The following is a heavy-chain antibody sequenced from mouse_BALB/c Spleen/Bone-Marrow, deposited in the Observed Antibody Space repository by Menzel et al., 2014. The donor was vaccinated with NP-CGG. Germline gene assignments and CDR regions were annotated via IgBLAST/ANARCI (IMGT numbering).Heavy chain of an antibody. CDR3: ARGGGAYAGVDY. CDR2: ISSGSSTF. J-gene: IGHJ2*01. D-gene: IGHD2-13*01. CDR1: GFTFSSFG. V-gene: IGHV5-17*02. Sequence: EAKLQESGGGFVQPGGSRKLSCAASGFTFSSFGMHWVRQAPEKGLEWVAYISSGSSTFYYADKVKGRFTVSRDNPKNTPFLQKTSLRSEDAAVYYCARGGGAYAGVDYWGQGTTLTVSS.